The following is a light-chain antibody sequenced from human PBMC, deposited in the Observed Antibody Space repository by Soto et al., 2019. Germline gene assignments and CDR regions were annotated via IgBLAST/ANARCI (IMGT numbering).Light chain of an antibody. Sequence: EVVVTQSPGTLSLSPGERATLSCCARQRVKNRHLAWYQQKPGQASRILIFATSGSPTAIPDRFSGSGSWPDFTRTISRLVPVDFAWYYWQQYGSSPYTFGPGTKLEIK. CDR1: QRVKNRH. J-gene: IGKJ2*01. CDR2: ATS. CDR3: QQYGSSPYT. V-gene: IGKV3-20*01.